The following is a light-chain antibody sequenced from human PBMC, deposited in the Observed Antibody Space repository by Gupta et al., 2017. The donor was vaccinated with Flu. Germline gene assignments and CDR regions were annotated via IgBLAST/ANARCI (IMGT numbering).Light chain of an antibody. CDR3: QQLNSFPLT. CDR1: QDFGSD. CDR2: TAS. Sequence: DIQLTQSPSFLSAAVGDRVTITCRASQDFGSDLAWYQQKPGKAPKLLIYTASILESGVPSRFSGSKSGTEFTLTVISLQPEDFAGYYCQQLNSFPLTFGGGTKVEIQ. V-gene: IGKV1-9*01. J-gene: IGKJ4*01.